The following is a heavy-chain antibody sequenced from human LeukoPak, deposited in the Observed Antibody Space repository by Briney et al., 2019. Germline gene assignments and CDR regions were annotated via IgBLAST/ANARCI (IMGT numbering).Heavy chain of an antibody. CDR2: IKQDGSEK. J-gene: IGHJ6*03. D-gene: IGHD3-16*01. Sequence: GGSLRLSCAASGFTFSSYRMSWVRQAPGKGLEWVANIKQDGSEKHYVDSVKGRFTISRDNAKNSLYLQMNSLRAEDTAVYYCATERAGERPRPLLSYYYMDVWGKGTTVTISS. CDR1: GFTFSSYR. V-gene: IGHV3-7*01. CDR3: ATERAGERPRPLLSYYYMDV.